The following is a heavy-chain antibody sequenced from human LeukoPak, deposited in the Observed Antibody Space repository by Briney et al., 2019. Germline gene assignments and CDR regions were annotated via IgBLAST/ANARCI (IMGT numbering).Heavy chain of an antibody. CDR2: INPNSGGT. V-gene: IGHV1-2*04. J-gene: IGHJ4*02. D-gene: IGHD6-19*01. Sequence: GASVKVSCKASGYTFTGYYMHWVRQAPGQGLEWMGWINPNSGGTNYAQKFQGWVTMTRDTSISTAYMELSRLRSDDTAVYYCASSRGSGWSNFDYWGQGTLVTVSS. CDR3: ASSRGSGWSNFDY. CDR1: GYTFTGYY.